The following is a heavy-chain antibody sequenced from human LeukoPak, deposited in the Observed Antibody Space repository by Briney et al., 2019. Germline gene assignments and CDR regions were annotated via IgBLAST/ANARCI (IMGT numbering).Heavy chain of an antibody. V-gene: IGHV3-53*01. Sequence: GGSLRLSCAASGFTVSSNYMSWVRQAPGKGLEWVSVIYSGGSTYYADSVKGRFTISRDNSKNTLYLQMNSLRAEDTAVYYCARVDSSGWTQYYFDYWGQGTLVTVSS. CDR2: IYSGGST. D-gene: IGHD6-19*01. CDR1: GFTVSSNY. J-gene: IGHJ4*02. CDR3: ARVDSSGWTQYYFDY.